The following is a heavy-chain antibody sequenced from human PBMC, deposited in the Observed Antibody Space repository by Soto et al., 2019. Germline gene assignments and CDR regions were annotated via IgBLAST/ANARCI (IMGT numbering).Heavy chain of an antibody. Sequence: QVQLVESGGGVVQPGRSLRLSCAASGFIFSTHDMHWVRQAPGKGLQWVAVMSFDARNTHYADSVRGRFTISRDNSKNTLYLHMGSLRPEDGAVYYCARKDNGGKGAFDIWGQGTMVTVSS. V-gene: IGHV3-30*03. CDR3: ARKDNGGKGAFDI. CDR2: MSFDARNT. D-gene: IGHD1-26*01. CDR1: GFIFSTHD. J-gene: IGHJ3*02.